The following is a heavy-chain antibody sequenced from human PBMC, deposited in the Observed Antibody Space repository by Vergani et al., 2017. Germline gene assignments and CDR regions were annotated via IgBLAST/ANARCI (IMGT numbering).Heavy chain of an antibody. J-gene: IGHJ4*02. V-gene: IGHV5-51*01. CDR2: IYTGDSDT. CDR3: GRQYYDFWSGYYAHYFDY. D-gene: IGHD3-3*01. CDR1: GYSFTSYW. Sequence: EVQLVQSGAEVKKPGESLTISCKGSGYSFTSYWIGWVRQMPGKGLEWMGIIYTGDSDTRYSPAFQGQVTISADKYISTAYLQWSSLKASDTAMYYCGRQYYDFWSGYYAHYFDYWGQGTLVTVSS.